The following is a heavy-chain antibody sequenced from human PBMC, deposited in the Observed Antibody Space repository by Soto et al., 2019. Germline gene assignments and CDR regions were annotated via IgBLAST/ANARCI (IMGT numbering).Heavy chain of an antibody. CDR1: GFTFSRYA. CDR3: AKGVQLGGYYYYGMDV. J-gene: IGHJ6*02. Sequence: GGSLRLSCTTSGFTFSRYAMSWVRQAPGKGLEWVSAISASGGSTYYADSVKGRFTISRDNSMNTLYLQMNSLRAEDTAGYCCAKGVQLGGYYYYGMDVWGQGTTVTVSS. V-gene: IGHV3-23*01. CDR2: ISASGGST. D-gene: IGHD5-18*01.